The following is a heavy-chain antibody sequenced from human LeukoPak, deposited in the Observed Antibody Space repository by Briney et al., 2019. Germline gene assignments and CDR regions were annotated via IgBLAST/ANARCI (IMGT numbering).Heavy chain of an antibody. CDR2: INHSGST. CDR3: ARVQRGYCSGGSCYSDY. J-gene: IGHJ4*02. D-gene: IGHD2-15*01. CDR1: GGSFSGYY. Sequence: KTSETLSLTCAAYGGSFSGYYWSWIRQPPGKGLEWIGEINHSGSTNYNPSLKSRVTISVDTSKNQFSLKLSSVTAADTAVYYCARVQRGYCSGGSCYSDYWGQGTLVTVSS. V-gene: IGHV4-34*01.